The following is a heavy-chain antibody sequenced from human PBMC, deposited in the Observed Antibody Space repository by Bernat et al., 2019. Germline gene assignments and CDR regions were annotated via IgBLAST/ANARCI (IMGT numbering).Heavy chain of an antibody. J-gene: IGHJ5*02. CDR3: ARHCSSTSCYLYKWFDP. V-gene: IGHV4-39*01. Sequence: QLQLQESGPGLVKPSETLSLTCTVSGGSISSITYYWGWIRQPPGKGLEWIGSLYYSGSTYYNPSLNSRVTISVDTSKNQFSLMLSSVTAADTAVYYCARHCSSTSCYLYKWFDPWGQGTLVTVSS. D-gene: IGHD2-2*01. CDR2: LYYSGST. CDR1: GGSISSITYY.